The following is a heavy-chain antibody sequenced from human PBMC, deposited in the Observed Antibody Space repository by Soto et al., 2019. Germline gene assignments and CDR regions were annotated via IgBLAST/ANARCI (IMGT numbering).Heavy chain of an antibody. J-gene: IGHJ4*02. V-gene: IGHV3-23*01. CDR1: GFTLSNYA. CDR3: AKGIEYSSSGSYYFDY. Sequence: GGSLRLSCAVSGFTLSNYAMSWVRQAPGKGLEWVSTISSGGGSTFDADSVKGRFTIARDNSKNTLYLQMNSLRAEDTAVYYCAKGIEYSSSGSYYFDYWGQGTLVTVSS. CDR2: ISSGGGST. D-gene: IGHD6-6*01.